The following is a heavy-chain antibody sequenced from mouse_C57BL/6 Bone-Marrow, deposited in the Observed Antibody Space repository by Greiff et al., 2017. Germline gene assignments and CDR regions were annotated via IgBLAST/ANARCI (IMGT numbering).Heavy chain of an antibody. CDR1: GYTFTSYW. V-gene: IGHV1-69*01. CDR2: IDPSDSYT. J-gene: IGHJ2*01. CDR3: ARDRVVALDY. D-gene: IGHD1-1*01. Sequence: QVQLQQPGAELVMPGASVKLSCKASGYTFTSYWMHWVKQRPGQGLEWIGEIDPSDSYTNYNQKFKGKSTLTVDKSSSTAYMQLSSLTSEDSAVYYCARDRVVALDYWGQGTTLTVSS.